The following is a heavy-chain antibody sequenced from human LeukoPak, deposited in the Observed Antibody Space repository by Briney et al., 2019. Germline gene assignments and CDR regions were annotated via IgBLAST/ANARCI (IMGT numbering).Heavy chain of an antibody. Sequence: GGSLRLSCASSGFTLSNYAMSWGRQAPGKGLEWVSGIIGSAGSRYYADSVKGRVNVPRDNSKNTLYLQMNSLRAADTAVSYCARGTGGYDWVNFDYWGQGTLVTVSS. CDR2: IIGSAGSR. V-gene: IGHV3-23*01. J-gene: IGHJ4*02. CDR1: GFTLSNYA. CDR3: ARGTGGYDWVNFDY. D-gene: IGHD5-12*01.